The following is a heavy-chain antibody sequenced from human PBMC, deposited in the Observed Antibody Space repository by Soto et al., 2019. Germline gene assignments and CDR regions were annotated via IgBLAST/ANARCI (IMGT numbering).Heavy chain of an antibody. D-gene: IGHD1-26*01. J-gene: IGHJ4*02. CDR3: ASPRGGGYRIFDY. CDR2: IKEDGSEE. Sequence: VQLVESGGGLVRPGGSLRLSCVASGFTFRSYWMTWIRQAPGKGLEWVGNIKEDGSEEKYVDSVKGRFTISRDNAKNSLYLQMTSLRVEDTAIFYCASPRGGGYRIFDYWGRGTLVTVSS. CDR1: GFTFRSYW. V-gene: IGHV3-7*01.